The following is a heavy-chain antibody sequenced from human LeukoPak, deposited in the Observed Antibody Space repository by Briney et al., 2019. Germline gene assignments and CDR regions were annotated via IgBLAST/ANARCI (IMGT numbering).Heavy chain of an antibody. CDR1: GWSFSGYY. J-gene: IGHJ2*01. Sequence: PSETLSLTCAVYGWSFSGYYWSWIRQPPGKGLEWIGEINHSGSTNYNPSLKSRVTISVDTSNNQFSLKLSSVAAAATAVYYCERGVTKGYSLYWYFDLWGRGTLVTVSS. CDR3: ERGVTKGYSLYWYFDL. D-gene: IGHD4-17*01. CDR2: INHSGST. V-gene: IGHV4-34*01.